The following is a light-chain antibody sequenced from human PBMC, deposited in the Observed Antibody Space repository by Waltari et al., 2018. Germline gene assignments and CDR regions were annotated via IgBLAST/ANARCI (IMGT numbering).Light chain of an antibody. CDR2: DDS. V-gene: IGLV3-21*02. CDR3: QVWDSSSDLHVV. Sequence: SYELTQPPSVSVAPGQTASITCGGNNIGSKSVHWYQQKPGQAPVLVGYDDSDRSSGIPGRFSGSNSGNTATLTLSRVEAGDEADYYCQVWDSSSDLHVVFGGGTKLTVL. J-gene: IGLJ2*01. CDR1: NIGSKS.